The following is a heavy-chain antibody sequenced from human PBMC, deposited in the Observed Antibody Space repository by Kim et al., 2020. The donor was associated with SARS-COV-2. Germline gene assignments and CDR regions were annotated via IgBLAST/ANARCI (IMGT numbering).Heavy chain of an antibody. V-gene: IGHV3-43*01. J-gene: IGHJ4*02. CDR2: GST. D-gene: IGHD3-16*01. Sequence: GSTFYGDAEKGRFTISRDNRENSLYMEMNSLTTEDRALDYCAKEKSRSLDFWGQGTLVTVSS. CDR3: AKEKSRSLDF.